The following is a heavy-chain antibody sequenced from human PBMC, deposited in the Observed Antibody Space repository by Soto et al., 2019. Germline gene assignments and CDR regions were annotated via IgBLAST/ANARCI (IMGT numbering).Heavy chain of an antibody. Sequence: PGGSLRLSCAASGFTFSDSAIHWVRQAPGKGLEWVGRVASKPEGYATTYAASVKGRFTISRDDSKSTVYLQMNSLKTEDTAVYYCSRPRAESSNNWFDPWGQGAQVTVSS. CDR1: GFTFSDSA. D-gene: IGHD6-13*01. J-gene: IGHJ5*02. V-gene: IGHV3-73*01. CDR3: SRPRAESSNNWFDP. CDR2: VASKPEGYAT.